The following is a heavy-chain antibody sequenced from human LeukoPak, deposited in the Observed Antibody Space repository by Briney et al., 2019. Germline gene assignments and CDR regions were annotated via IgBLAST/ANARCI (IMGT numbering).Heavy chain of an antibody. D-gene: IGHD6-6*01. Sequence: SETLSLTCTVSGGSISSYYWSWIRQPPGKGLEWIGYIYYSGSTNYNPSLKSRVTISVDTSKNQFSLKLSSVTAADTAVYYCAKDQSGYRYSSSVPVFDYWGQGTLVTVSS. CDR3: AKDQSGYRYSSSVPVFDY. CDR1: GGSISSYY. J-gene: IGHJ4*02. CDR2: IYYSGST. V-gene: IGHV4-59*01.